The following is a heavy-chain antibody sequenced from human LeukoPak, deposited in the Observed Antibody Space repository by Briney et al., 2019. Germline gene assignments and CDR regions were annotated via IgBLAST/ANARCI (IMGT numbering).Heavy chain of an antibody. Sequence: GESLKISCKGSGYSFTSYWIGWVRQMPGKGLEWMGIIYPGDSDTRYSPPFQGQVTISADKSISTAYLQWSSLKASDTAMYYCARTQRDVEMATTYDYWGQGTLVTVSS. CDR1: GYSFTSYW. V-gene: IGHV5-51*01. D-gene: IGHD5-24*01. J-gene: IGHJ4*02. CDR3: ARTQRDVEMATTYDY. CDR2: IYPGDSDT.